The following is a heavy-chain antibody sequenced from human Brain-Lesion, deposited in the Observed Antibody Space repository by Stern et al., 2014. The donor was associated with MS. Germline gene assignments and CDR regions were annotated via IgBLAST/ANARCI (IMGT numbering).Heavy chain of an antibody. Sequence: VHLVESGPGLVKPSQTLSLSCTVSGGSISSGGYYWSWIRQPAGKGLEWIGRIFNSGSTSYNPSPKSPVTISIDTSKTQFSLRLNSMTAADTAVYYCARGRVVPGFQYYATDVWGQGTTVIVSS. CDR1: GGSISSGGYY. V-gene: IGHV4-61*02. D-gene: IGHD2-2*01. CDR3: ARGRVVPGFQYYATDV. J-gene: IGHJ6*02. CDR2: IFNSGST.